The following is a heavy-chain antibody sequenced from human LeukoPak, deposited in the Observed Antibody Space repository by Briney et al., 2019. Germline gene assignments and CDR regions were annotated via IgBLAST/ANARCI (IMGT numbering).Heavy chain of an antibody. V-gene: IGHV4-39*01. J-gene: IGHJ3*02. CDR3: ARPYYYDSSGYRHDAFDI. D-gene: IGHD3-22*01. Sequence: SETLSLICTVSGGSISSSSYYWGWIRQPPGTGLEWIGSIYYSGSTYYNPSLKSRVTISVDTSKNQFSLKLSSVTAADTAVYYCARPYYYDSSGYRHDAFDIWGQGTMVTVSS. CDR2: IYYSGST. CDR1: GGSISSSSYY.